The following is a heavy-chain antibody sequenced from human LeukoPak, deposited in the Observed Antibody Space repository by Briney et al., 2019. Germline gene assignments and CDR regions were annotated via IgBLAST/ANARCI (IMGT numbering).Heavy chain of an antibody. Sequence: GGSLRLSCAASGFTFSSYAVSWVRQAPGKGLEWVSVISGSVTSTYYADSVKGRFTISRDNSKNTLNLQMNSLKAEDTAVYYCAKYDSSVYYYVQLDYWGQGTLVTVSS. D-gene: IGHD3-22*01. V-gene: IGHV3-23*01. J-gene: IGHJ4*01. CDR2: ISGSVTST. CDR1: GFTFSSYA. CDR3: AKYDSSVYYYVQLDY.